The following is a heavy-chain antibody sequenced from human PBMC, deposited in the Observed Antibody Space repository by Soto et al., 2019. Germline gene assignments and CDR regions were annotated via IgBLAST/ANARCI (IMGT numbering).Heavy chain of an antibody. V-gene: IGHV4-34*01. CDR2: INHSGST. Sequence: PSETLSLTCAVYGGSFSGYYWSWIRQPPGKGVEWIGEINHSGSTNYNPSLKSRVTISVHTSKNQFSLKLSSVTAADTAVYSCARGRATTVVTPALNWFDPWGQGTLGTVS. CDR1: GGSFSGYY. CDR3: ARGRATTVVTPALNWFDP. J-gene: IGHJ5*02. D-gene: IGHD4-17*01.